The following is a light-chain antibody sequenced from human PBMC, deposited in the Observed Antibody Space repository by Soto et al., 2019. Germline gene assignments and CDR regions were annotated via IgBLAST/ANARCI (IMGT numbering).Light chain of an antibody. CDR1: QSISGW. Sequence: DIQMTQSPSTLSASVGHRVTITCRANQSISGWLAWYQQKPGKEPKILIFDASSLETGVPSRFSGSGSETEFTLTISSLQSDDFAVYYCLQYDKWPPWTFGQGTKVDTK. J-gene: IGKJ1*01. CDR3: LQYDKWPPWT. CDR2: DAS. V-gene: IGKV1-5*01.